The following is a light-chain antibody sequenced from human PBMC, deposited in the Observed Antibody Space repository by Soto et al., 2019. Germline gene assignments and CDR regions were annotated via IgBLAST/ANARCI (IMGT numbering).Light chain of an antibody. CDR2: GAS. Sequence: EIVLTQSPGTLSLSPGERATLSCRASQSVNSNYLAWHQQKPGQAPKLLIYGASSRATGIPDRFSGSGSGTDFTLTISRLEPEDFAVYYCQQCGTSTWTFGQGTKVDIK. CDR1: QSVNSNY. J-gene: IGKJ1*01. CDR3: QQCGTSTWT. V-gene: IGKV3-20*01.